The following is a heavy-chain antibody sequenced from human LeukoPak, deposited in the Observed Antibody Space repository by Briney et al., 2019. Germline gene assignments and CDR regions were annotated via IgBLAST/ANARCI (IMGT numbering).Heavy chain of an antibody. J-gene: IGHJ4*02. CDR3: AREGAGSWDRARPGGYFDY. Sequence: PGGSLRLSCAASGFTFDDYGMSWVRQAPGKGLEWVSGINWNGGSTGYADSVKGRFTISRDNAKNSLYLQMSSLRAEDTALYYCAREGAGSWDRARPGGYFDYWGQGTLVTVSS. V-gene: IGHV3-20*04. CDR2: INWNGGST. CDR1: GFTFDDYG. D-gene: IGHD3-10*01.